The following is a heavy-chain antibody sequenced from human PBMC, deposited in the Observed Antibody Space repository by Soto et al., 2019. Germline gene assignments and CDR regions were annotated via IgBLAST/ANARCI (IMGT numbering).Heavy chain of an antibody. J-gene: IGHJ4*02. V-gene: IGHV3-23*01. CDR3: ARVVAAAGLFDY. CDR2: ISGSGGST. D-gene: IGHD6-13*01. Sequence: PGGSLRLSCAASVFTFSVYAMSWVRQPPGKGLEWVSTISGSGGSTYYADSVKGRFTISRDNSKNTLYLQMNSLRAEDTAVYYCARVVAAAGLFDYWGQGTLVTVSS. CDR1: VFTFSVYA.